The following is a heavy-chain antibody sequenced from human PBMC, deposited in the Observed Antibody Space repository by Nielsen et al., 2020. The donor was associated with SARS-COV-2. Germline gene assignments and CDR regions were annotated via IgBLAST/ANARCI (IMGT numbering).Heavy chain of an antibody. D-gene: IGHD3-3*01. CDR3: ARNLLASITIFGVVSHYGMDV. V-gene: IGHV4-39*01. J-gene: IGHJ6*02. CDR2: IYYSGSI. CDR1: GGSISSSSYY. Sequence: SETLSLTCTVSGGSISSSSYYWGWIRPPPGKGLDWIGSIYYSGSIYYNPSLKSRVTISVDTSKNQFSLKLSSVTAADTAVYYCARNLLASITIFGVVSHYGMDVWGQGTTVTVSS.